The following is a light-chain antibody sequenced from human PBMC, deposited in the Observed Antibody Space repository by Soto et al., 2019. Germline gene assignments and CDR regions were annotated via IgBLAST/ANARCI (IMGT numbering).Light chain of an antibody. V-gene: IGKV3-20*01. CDR3: QQYGSSPWT. J-gene: IGKJ1*01. CDR2: GAS. Sequence: EIVLTQSPGTLSLSPGERATLSCRASQSVSGSSLAWYQQKPGQAPRLLIYGASSRATGIPDRFSGSGSGSEFTLIISRLEPEDFAMYYCQQYGSSPWTFGQGTRVAIK. CDR1: QSVSGSS.